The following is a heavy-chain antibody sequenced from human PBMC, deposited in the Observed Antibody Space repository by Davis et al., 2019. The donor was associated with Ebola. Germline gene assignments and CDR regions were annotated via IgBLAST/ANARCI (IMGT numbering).Heavy chain of an antibody. Sequence: GESLKISCAASGLTFTTDNMHWVRQAPGKGLEWVSSISASGSYIFYADSVKGRFAISRDNAKKSLILQMNSLSVEDTAVYYCARAGGNYYLNAFDIWGQGTVVTVSS. CDR3: ARAGGNYYLNAFDI. J-gene: IGHJ3*02. D-gene: IGHD1-26*01. V-gene: IGHV3-21*01. CDR2: ISASGSYI. CDR1: GLTFTTDN.